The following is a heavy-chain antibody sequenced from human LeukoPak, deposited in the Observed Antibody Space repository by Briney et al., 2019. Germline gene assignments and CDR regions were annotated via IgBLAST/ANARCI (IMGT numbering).Heavy chain of an antibody. Sequence: SETLSLTCAVYGGSFSGYYWGWIRQAPGKGLEWIGEINHSGSTNYNPSLKSRVTISVDTSKNQFSLKLSSVTAADTAVYYCARTKVRGRFDYWGQGTLVTVSS. D-gene: IGHD3-10*01. CDR1: GGSFSGYY. J-gene: IGHJ4*02. CDR2: INHSGST. CDR3: ARTKVRGRFDY. V-gene: IGHV4-34*01.